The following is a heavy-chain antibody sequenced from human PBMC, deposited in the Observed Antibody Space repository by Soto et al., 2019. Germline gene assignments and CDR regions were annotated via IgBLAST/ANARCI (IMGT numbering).Heavy chain of an antibody. CDR1: GGSFSGYY. J-gene: IGHJ4*02. CDR2: INHSGST. D-gene: IGHD4-17*01. V-gene: IGHV4-34*01. CDR3: ARGMDYPSL. Sequence: SETLSLTCAVYGGSFSGYYWSWIRQPPGKGLEWIGEINHSGSTNYNPSLKSRVTISVDTSKNHFSLKLSSVTAAGTAVYYCARGMDYPSLWGQGTLVTVSS.